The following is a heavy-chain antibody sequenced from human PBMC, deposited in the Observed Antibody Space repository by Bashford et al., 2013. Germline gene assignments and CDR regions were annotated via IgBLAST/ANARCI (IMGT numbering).Heavy chain of an antibody. D-gene: IGHD3-10*01. CDR3: VRQSSSTWFGYFDY. CDR1: GFSLSATGMC. Sequence: SGSTLVKPTQTLTLTCTFSGFSLSATGMCVNWIRQPPGKALEWLARIDWDDEKHFRTSLKPRLTISKDTSENLVVLTMTDMDPVDTATYYCVRQSSSTWFGYFDYWSQGTLVTVSS. CDR2: IDWDDEK. V-gene: IGHV2-70*11. J-gene: IGHJ4*02.